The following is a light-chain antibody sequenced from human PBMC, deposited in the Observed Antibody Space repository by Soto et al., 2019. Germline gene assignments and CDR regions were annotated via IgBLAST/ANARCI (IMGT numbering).Light chain of an antibody. V-gene: IGKV3-11*01. J-gene: IGKJ1*01. CDR3: HHRSTWPT. Sequence: EIVLTQSPATLSLSPGERATLSCRASQSVSSYLAWYQQKPGLAPRLLIYDASNRATGIPARFSGSGSGTDFTITIRRLEPEDFAVYYCHHRSTWPTFGQGTKVEIK. CDR1: QSVSSY. CDR2: DAS.